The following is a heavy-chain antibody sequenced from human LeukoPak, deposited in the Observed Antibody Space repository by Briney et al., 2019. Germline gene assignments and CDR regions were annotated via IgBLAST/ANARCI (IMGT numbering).Heavy chain of an antibody. J-gene: IGHJ6*02. CDR2: IWYDGSNK. CDR1: GFTFSSYG. CDR3: ARWAYYYDSSGYPMRHYYYYGMDV. Sequence: GGSLRLSCAPSGFTFSSYGMHWVRQAPGKGLEWVAVIWYDGSNKYYADSVKGRFTISRDNSKNTLYLQMNSLRAEDTAVYYCARWAYYYDSSGYPMRHYYYYGMDVWGQGTTVTVSS. D-gene: IGHD3-22*01. V-gene: IGHV3-33*01.